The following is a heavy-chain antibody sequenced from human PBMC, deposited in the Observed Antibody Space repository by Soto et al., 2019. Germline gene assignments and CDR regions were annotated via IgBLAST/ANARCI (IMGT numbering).Heavy chain of an antibody. CDR1: GGSISSYY. D-gene: IGHD3-16*01. Sequence: QVQLQESGPGLVKPSETLFLTCTVSGGSISSYYWSWIRQPPGKGLEWIGYIYYSGSTNYNPSLKSRVTISVDTSKNQFSLKLSSVTAADTAVYYCARQYDYVWESGGMDVWGQGTTVTVSS. CDR2: IYYSGST. V-gene: IGHV4-59*08. J-gene: IGHJ6*02. CDR3: ARQYDYVWESGGMDV.